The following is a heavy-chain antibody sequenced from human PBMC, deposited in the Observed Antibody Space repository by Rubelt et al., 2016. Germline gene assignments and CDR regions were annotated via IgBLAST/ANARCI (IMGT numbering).Heavy chain of an antibody. Sequence: VEFGGGLAQPGGSLRLSCAASGFTFSSYGMSWVRQAPGEGPEWGSSISGGAHASYYGESGKGRFTIPRDNSKNMLFLQKNSLRAEDTAIYYCAKIGKLAWFGELSAWGQGTLVTVSS. CDR1: GFTFSSYG. CDR3: AKIGKLAWFGELSA. V-gene: IGHV3-23*04. J-gene: IGHJ5*02. D-gene: IGHD3-10*01. CDR2: ISGGAHAS.